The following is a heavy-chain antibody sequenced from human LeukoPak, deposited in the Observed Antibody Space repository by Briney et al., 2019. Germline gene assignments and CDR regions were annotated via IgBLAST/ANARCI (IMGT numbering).Heavy chain of an antibody. CDR3: ARDDSSSWSPATY. V-gene: IGHV1-2*02. D-gene: IGHD6-13*01. J-gene: IGHJ4*02. CDR1: GCSFTAYY. CDR2: INPNSGVT. Sequence: ASVKVSCKASGCSFTAYYMHWVRQAPGQGLEWMGWINPNSGVTNYAQKFQGRVTMTRDTSINTAYMELSRLRSDDTAMYYCARDDSSSWSPATYWGQGTLVTVSS.